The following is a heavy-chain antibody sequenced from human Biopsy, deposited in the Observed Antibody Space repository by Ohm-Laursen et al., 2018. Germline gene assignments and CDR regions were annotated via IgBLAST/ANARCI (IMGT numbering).Heavy chain of an antibody. CDR2: ISYRGTT. V-gene: IGHV4-39*01. CDR3: ARGTNYYGSGQNRHWFDP. CDR1: GVSIRSNGFY. D-gene: IGHD3-10*01. Sequence: TLSLTCIVSGVSIRSNGFYWGWIRQPPGKGLEWIGSISYRGTTTYNPSLKSRVAISVYTSKNQLSLSLSSVTAADTAVYYCARGTNYYGSGQNRHWFDPWGQGTQVTVSS. J-gene: IGHJ5*02.